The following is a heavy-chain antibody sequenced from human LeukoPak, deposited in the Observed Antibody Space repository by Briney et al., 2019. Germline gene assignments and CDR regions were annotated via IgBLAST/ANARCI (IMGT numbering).Heavy chain of an antibody. V-gene: IGHV1-69*13. CDR3: ARLSRGDILTGYANDDY. Sequence: SVKVSCKASGGTFSSYAISWVRQAPGLGLEWMGGIIPIFGTANYAQKFQGRVTITADESTSTAYMELSSLRSEDTAVYYCARLSRGDILTGYANDDYWGQGTLVTVSS. CDR2: IIPIFGTA. J-gene: IGHJ4*02. D-gene: IGHD3-9*01. CDR1: GGTFSSYA.